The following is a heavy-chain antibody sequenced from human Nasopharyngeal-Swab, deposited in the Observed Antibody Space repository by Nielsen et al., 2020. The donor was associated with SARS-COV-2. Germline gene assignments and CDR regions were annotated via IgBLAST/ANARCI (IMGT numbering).Heavy chain of an antibody. D-gene: IGHD1-20*01. CDR2: ISGSGGST. CDR3: AKVGFRSITGTSPLEY. J-gene: IGHJ4*02. CDR1: GFTFSSCA. Sequence: GGSLRLSCAASGFTFSSCAMSWVRQAPGKGLEWVSAISGSGGSTYYADSVKGRFTISRDNSKNTLYLQMNSLRAEDTAVYYCAKVGFRSITGTSPLEYWGQGTLVTVSS. V-gene: IGHV3-23*01.